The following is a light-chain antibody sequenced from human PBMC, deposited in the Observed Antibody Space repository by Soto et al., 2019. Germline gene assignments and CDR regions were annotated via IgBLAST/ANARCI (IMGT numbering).Light chain of an antibody. Sequence: DIVMTQSPLSLPVTPGEPASISCTSSESLLHSNGNTYLDWYLQKPGQSPQLVIYLGSNRASGVPDRFSGGGSGTDFTLKISRLEAEDVGVYYCMQGRKTPRTFGQGTKVEI. V-gene: IGKV2-28*01. J-gene: IGKJ1*01. CDR2: LGS. CDR1: ESLLHSNGNTY. CDR3: MQGRKTPRT.